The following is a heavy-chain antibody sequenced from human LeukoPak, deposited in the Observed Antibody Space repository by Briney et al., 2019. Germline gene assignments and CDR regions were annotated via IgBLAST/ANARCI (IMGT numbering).Heavy chain of an antibody. CDR3: AKDQTSGYYYFDY. D-gene: IGHD5-12*01. CDR1: GFTFSSYA. V-gene: IGHV3-30-3*01. J-gene: IGHJ4*02. Sequence: PGGSLRLSCAASGFTFSSYALHWVRQAPGKGLEWVAVISYDGSNKYYADSVKGRFSISRDNSKNTLYLQMNNLRAEDTAVYYCAKDQTSGYYYFDYWGLGTLVTVSS. CDR2: ISYDGSNK.